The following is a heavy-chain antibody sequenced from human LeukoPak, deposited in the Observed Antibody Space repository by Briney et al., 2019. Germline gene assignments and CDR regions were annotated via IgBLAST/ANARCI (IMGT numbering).Heavy chain of an antibody. CDR2: IKQDGSEK. Sequence: GGSLRLSCAASGFTCSSYWMSWVRQAPGKGLEWVANIKQDGSEKYYVDSVRGRFTISRDNAKNSLYLQMNSQRAEDTAVYYCARGLYSSSWYYHFDYWGRGTLVTVSS. CDR1: GFTCSSYW. D-gene: IGHD6-13*01. J-gene: IGHJ4*02. V-gene: IGHV3-7*01. CDR3: ARGLYSSSWYYHFDY.